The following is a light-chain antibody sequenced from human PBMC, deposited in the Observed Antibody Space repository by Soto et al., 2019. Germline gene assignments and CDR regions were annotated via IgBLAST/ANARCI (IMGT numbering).Light chain of an antibody. J-gene: IGKJ1*01. CDR3: QQYYNWWA. V-gene: IGKV3-15*01. CDR2: GAS. CDR1: QSVSVH. Sequence: EIVMTQSPATPSVSPGERASLSCRASQSVSVHLAWYQQKPGQAPRLLIYGASTRATGIPARFSGSGSGTEFTLTISSLQSEDFAVYYCQQYYNWWAFGQGTKVEIK.